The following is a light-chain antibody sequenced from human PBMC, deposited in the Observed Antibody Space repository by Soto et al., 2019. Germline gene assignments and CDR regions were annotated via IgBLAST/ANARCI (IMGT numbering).Light chain of an antibody. Sequence: QSALTQPASVSGSPGQSITISCTGTSSDIGGYKYVSWSQQHPGKAPKLMIYEVTYRPSGVSDRFSGSKSGNTASLTVSGLQAEDEADYYCSSYTSSGTLYVFGTGTKVTVL. CDR1: SSDIGGYKY. CDR2: EVT. V-gene: IGLV2-14*01. CDR3: SSYTSSGTLYV. J-gene: IGLJ1*01.